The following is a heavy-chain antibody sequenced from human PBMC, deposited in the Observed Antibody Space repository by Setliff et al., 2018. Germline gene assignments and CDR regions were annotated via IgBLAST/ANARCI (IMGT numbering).Heavy chain of an antibody. D-gene: IGHD2-2*01. Sequence: SETLSLTCGVSGASITSGHYWGWIRQPPGKGLEWIATMSHRGRTYYNPSLESRVTMSRDTSKNQFSLRLTSAAAADTAVYYFRLAHCNTTSCEEALDFWSQGTLVTVSS. V-gene: IGHV4-38-2*01. J-gene: IGHJ4*02. CDR2: MSHRGRT. CDR1: GASITSGHY. CDR3: RLAHCNTTSCEEALDF.